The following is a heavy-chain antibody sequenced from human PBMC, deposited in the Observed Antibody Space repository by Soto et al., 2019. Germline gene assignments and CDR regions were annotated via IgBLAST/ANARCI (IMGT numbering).Heavy chain of an antibody. J-gene: IGHJ5*02. D-gene: IGHD3-22*01. CDR1: GGSFSGYY. CDR2: INHSGST. CDR3: ARGPSGGITMIVVVITPRRSWFDP. Sequence: SETLSLTCAVYGGSFSGYYWSWIRQPPGKGLEWIGEINHSGSTNYNPSLKSRVTISVDTSNNQFSLKLSSVTAADTAVYYCARGPSGGITMIVVVITPRRSWFDPWGQGTLVTVSS. V-gene: IGHV4-34*01.